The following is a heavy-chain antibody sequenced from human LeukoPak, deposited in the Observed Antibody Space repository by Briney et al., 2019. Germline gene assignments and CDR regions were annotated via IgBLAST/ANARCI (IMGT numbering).Heavy chain of an antibody. CDR3: ARGGGWGARVYDAFDI. CDR2: ISAYNGNT. V-gene: IGHV1-18*01. J-gene: IGHJ3*02. CDR1: GGTFSSYA. D-gene: IGHD1-26*01. Sequence: ASVKVSCKASGGTFSSYAISWVRQAPGQGLEWMGWISAYNGNTNYAQKLQGRVTMTTDTSTSTAYMELRSLRSDDTAVYYCARGGGWGARVYDAFDIWGQGTMVTVSS.